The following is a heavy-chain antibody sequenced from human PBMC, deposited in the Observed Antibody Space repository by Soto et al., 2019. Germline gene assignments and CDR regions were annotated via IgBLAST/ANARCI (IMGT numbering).Heavy chain of an antibody. D-gene: IGHD2-15*01. Sequence: SLKVSCKASGYIFTGYHIHWLRQAPGQGLEWMGWINPNSGGTNYSQKFQGWVTMTRDTSISTAYMELSRLRSDDTAVYFCARDPRGYCSGGSCQSPYYYGMDVWGQGTTVTVSS. CDR3: ARDPRGYCSGGSCQSPYYYGMDV. J-gene: IGHJ6*02. V-gene: IGHV1-2*04. CDR2: INPNSGGT. CDR1: GYIFTGYH.